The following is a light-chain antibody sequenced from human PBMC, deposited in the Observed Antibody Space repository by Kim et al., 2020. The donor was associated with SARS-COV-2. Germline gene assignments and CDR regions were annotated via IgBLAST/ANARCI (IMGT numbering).Light chain of an antibody. V-gene: IGKV3-15*01. J-gene: IGKJ4*01. Sequence: EIVMTQSPVTLSVSPGERATLSCRASQSVSSNYLAWYQQKPGQAPRLLIYGASTRATGIPARFSASGSGTEFTLTISSLQSEDFAVYYCQQYSDWPLTFGGGTKVDIK. CDR1: QSVSSN. CDR3: QQYSDWPLT. CDR2: GAS.